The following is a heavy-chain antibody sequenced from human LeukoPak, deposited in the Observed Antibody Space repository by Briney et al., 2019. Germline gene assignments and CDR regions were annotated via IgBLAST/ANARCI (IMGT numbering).Heavy chain of an antibody. J-gene: IGHJ4*02. CDR3: ARGPGKGGNSHFDY. D-gene: IGHD4-23*01. Sequence: GGSLRLSCAASGFTFSSYSMNWVRQAPGKGLEWVSSISSSSYIYYADSVKGRFTISRDNAKNSLYLQMNSLRAEDTAVYYCARGPGKGGNSHFDYWGQGTLVTVSS. CDR2: ISSSSYI. CDR1: GFTFSSYS. V-gene: IGHV3-21*01.